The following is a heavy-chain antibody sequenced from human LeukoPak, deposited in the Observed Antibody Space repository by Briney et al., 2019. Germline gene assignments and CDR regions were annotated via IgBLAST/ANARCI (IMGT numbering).Heavy chain of an antibody. CDR2: INPSGGST. D-gene: IGHD1-1*01. CDR3: ASPIRMGPERYYYYYGMDV. J-gene: IGHJ6*02. V-gene: IGHV1-46*01. CDR1: GYTFTSYY. Sequence: ASVKVSCKASGYTFTSYYMHWVRQAPGQGLEWMGIINPSGGSTSYAQKFQGRVTMTEDTSTDTAYMELSSLRSEDTAVYYCASPIRMGPERYYYYYGMDVWGQGTTVTVSS.